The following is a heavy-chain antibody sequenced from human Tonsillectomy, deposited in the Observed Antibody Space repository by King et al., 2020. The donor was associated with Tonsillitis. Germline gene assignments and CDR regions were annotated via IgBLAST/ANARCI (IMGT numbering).Heavy chain of an antibody. Sequence: VQLQESGPGLVKPSETLSLTCSVSGDSITNYYWSWIRQPPGKGLEWIGYIYYSGSTNYNPSLKSRVTMSVDTSKNQFSLKLSSVTAADTAVYYCARHLNPYWYFDLWGRGTLVTASS. CDR3: ARHLNPYWYFDL. V-gene: IGHV4-59*08. CDR1: GDSITNYY. J-gene: IGHJ2*01. CDR2: IYYSGST.